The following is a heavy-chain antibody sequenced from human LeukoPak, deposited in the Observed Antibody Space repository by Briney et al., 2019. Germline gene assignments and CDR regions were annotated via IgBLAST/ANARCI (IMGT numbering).Heavy chain of an antibody. J-gene: IGHJ4*02. V-gene: IGHV4-34*01. CDR2: INHSGST. Sequence: PSETLSLTCAVYGGSFSGYYWSWIRQPPGKGLEWVGEINHSGSTNYNPSLKSRVTISVDTSKNQFSLKLSSVTAADTAVYYRASTLYLAYCGGDCPIYDYWGQGTLVTVSS. CDR3: ASTLYLAYCGGDCPIYDY. CDR1: GGSFSGYY. D-gene: IGHD2-21*02.